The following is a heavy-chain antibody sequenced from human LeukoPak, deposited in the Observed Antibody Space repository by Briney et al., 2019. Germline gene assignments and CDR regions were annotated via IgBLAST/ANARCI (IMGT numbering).Heavy chain of an antibody. Sequence: SETLSLTCSVSGGSINSRSSYWGWVRQPPGKGLEWIASIDYSGNIYYNPPLKSRVSISIDTSRNEFFLRLSFVTAADTAVYYCARAPGYSDWFDPWGRGALVTVSS. J-gene: IGHJ5*02. D-gene: IGHD2-21*01. CDR2: IDYSGNI. V-gene: IGHV4-39*07. CDR1: GGSINSRSSY. CDR3: ARAPGYSDWFDP.